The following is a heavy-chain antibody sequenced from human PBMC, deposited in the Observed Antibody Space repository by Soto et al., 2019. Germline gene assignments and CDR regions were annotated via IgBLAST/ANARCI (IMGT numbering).Heavy chain of an antibody. D-gene: IGHD2-15*01. CDR3: ARGMGYCSGGSCYYGMDV. CDR1: GYTFTGYY. V-gene: IGHV1-2*02. CDR2: INPNSGGT. Sequence: QVQLVQSGAEVKKPGASVKVSCKASGYTFTGYYMHWVRQAPGQGLEWMGWINPNSGGTNYAQKLQGRVTMTRDTSISTAYMELSRLRSDDTAVYYCARGMGYCSGGSCYYGMDVWGQGTTVTVSS. J-gene: IGHJ6*02.